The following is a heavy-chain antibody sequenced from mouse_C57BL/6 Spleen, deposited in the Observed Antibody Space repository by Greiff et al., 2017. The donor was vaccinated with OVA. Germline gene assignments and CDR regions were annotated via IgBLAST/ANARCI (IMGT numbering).Heavy chain of an antibody. D-gene: IGHD2-12*01. CDR2: IYPSDSET. J-gene: IGHJ2*01. CDR3: ARGVDYTY. CDR1: GYTFTSYW. Sequence: VQLQQPGAELVRPGSSVKLSCKASGYTFTSYWMDWVKQRPGQGLEWIGNIYPSDSETHYNQKFKDKATLTVDKSSSTAYMQLSSLTSEDSAVYYCARGVDYTYWGQGTTLTVSS. V-gene: IGHV1-61*01.